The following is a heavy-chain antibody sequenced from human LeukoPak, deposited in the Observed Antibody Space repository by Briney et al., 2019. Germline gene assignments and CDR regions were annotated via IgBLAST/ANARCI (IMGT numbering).Heavy chain of an antibody. Sequence: GASVKVSCKASGYTFTYYYMHWVRQAPGHGFEWMGWINPNSGDTIFAQKFQGRVTMTRDTSISTAYLELSRLTSDDTAVYYCARDGPCSSASCQNFDYWGQGTLVTVSS. V-gene: IGHV1-2*02. D-gene: IGHD2-2*01. J-gene: IGHJ4*02. CDR2: INPNSGDT. CDR1: GYTFTYYY. CDR3: ARDGPCSSASCQNFDY.